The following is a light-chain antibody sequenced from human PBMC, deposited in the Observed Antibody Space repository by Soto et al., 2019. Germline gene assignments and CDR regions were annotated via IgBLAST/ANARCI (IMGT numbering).Light chain of an antibody. Sequence: DIPMTQSPSTLSASVGDRVTITCRASQSINTWLAWYQQKPGKAPRLLIYTASSLESGVPSRFSGSGSGTEFTLTISSLQPDDFATYYCQQHESYPRTFGQGTKVEI. CDR1: QSINTW. CDR3: QQHESYPRT. CDR2: TAS. J-gene: IGKJ1*01. V-gene: IGKV1-5*03.